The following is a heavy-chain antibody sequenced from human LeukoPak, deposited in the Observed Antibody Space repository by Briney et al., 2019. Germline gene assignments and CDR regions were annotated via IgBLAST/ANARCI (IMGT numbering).Heavy chain of an antibody. D-gene: IGHD2-15*01. J-gene: IGHJ3*02. CDR3: AREIGRDDAFDI. V-gene: IGHV4-59*01. CDR2: IYYSGST. CDR1: GGSISSYY. Sequence: SETLSLTCTVSGGSISSYYWSWIRQPPGKGLEWIGYIYYSGSTNYNPSLKSRVTISVDTSKNQFSLKLSSVTAADTAVYYCAREIGRDDAFDIWGQGTMVTVSS.